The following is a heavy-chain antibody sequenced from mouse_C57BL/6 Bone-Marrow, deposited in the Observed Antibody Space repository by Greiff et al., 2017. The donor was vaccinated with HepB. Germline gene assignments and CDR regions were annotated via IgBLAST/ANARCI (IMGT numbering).Heavy chain of an antibody. V-gene: IGHV5-4*01. Sequence: EVKLMESGGGLVKPGGSLKLSCAASGFTFSSYAMSWVRQTPEKRLEWVATISDGGSYTYYPDNVKGRFTISRDNAKNNLYLQMSHLKSEDTAMYYCARDPIYYDYVYAMDYWGQVTSVTVSS. D-gene: IGHD2-4*01. CDR3: ARDPIYYDYVYAMDY. CDR2: ISDGGSYT. J-gene: IGHJ4*01. CDR1: GFTFSSYA.